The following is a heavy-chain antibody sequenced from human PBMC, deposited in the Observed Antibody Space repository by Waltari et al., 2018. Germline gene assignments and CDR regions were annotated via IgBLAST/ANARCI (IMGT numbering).Heavy chain of an antibody. CDR3: ARGRFGELYRHFDY. J-gene: IGHJ4*02. Sequence: QVQLQESGPGLVKPSETLSLTCTVSGGSISSYYWSWIRQPPGKGLEWIGYIYYSGSTNYNPYLKSRVTISVDTSKNQFSLKLSSVTAADTAVYYCARGRFGELYRHFDYWGQGTLVTVSS. D-gene: IGHD3-10*01. V-gene: IGHV4-59*01. CDR2: IYYSGST. CDR1: GGSISSYY.